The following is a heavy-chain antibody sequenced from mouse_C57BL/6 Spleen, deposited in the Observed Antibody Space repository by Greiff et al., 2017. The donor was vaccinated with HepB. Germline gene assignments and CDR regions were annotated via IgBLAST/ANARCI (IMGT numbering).Heavy chain of an antibody. CDR3: ASIYDGYLDY. CDR1: GYTFTDYY. D-gene: IGHD2-3*01. Sequence: EVQLQQSGPELVKPGASVKISCKASGYTFTDYYMNWVKQSHGKSLEWIGDINPNNGGTSYNQKFKGKATLTVDKSSSTAYMELRSLTSEDSAVYYCASIYDGYLDYWGQGTTLTVSS. V-gene: IGHV1-26*01. CDR2: INPNNGGT. J-gene: IGHJ2*01.